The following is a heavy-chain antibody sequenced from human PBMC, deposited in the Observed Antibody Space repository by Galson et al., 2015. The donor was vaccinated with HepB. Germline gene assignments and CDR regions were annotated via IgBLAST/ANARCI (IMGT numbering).Heavy chain of an antibody. J-gene: IGHJ3*01. CDR1: GYIFTNYY. Sequence: SVKVSCKASGYIFTNYYMHWVRQAPGQGLEWMGIINVSGRSTTYAQKFQGRVTMTRDTFTSTLYMELSSLRSEDTSVYYCGRGGNVYDSGGYYYPVADWGQGTMVSVSS. V-gene: IGHV1-46*01. D-gene: IGHD3-22*01. CDR2: INVSGRST. CDR3: GRGGNVYDSGGYYYPVAD.